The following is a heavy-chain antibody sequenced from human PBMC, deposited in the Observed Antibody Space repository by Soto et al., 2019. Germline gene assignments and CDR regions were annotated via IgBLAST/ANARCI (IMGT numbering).Heavy chain of an antibody. V-gene: IGHV1-69*06. J-gene: IGHJ6*02. CDR1: GGTFSSYA. CDR2: IIPIFGTA. Sequence: QVQLVQSGAEVKKPGSSVKVSCKASGGTFSSYAISWVRQAPGQGLEWMGGIIPIFGTANYAQKFQGRVTITADKSTSTAYLELSSLRSEDTAVYYCARLRVLLWFGELLTGVNGMDVWGQGTTVTVSS. D-gene: IGHD3-10*01. CDR3: ARLRVLLWFGELLTGVNGMDV.